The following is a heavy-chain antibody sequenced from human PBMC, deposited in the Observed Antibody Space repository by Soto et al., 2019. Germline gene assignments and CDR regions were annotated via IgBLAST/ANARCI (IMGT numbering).Heavy chain of an antibody. CDR1: GFTFDDYA. V-gene: IGHV3-9*01. CDR2: ISWNSGSI. Sequence: EVQLVESGGGLVQPGRSPRLSCAASGFTFDDYAMHWVRQAPGKGLEWVSGISWNSGSIGYADSVKGRFTISRDNAKNSLYLQMNSLRAEDTALYYCAKDLKAWYYYYYMDVWGKGTTVTVSS. J-gene: IGHJ6*03. CDR3: AKDLKAWYYYYYMDV.